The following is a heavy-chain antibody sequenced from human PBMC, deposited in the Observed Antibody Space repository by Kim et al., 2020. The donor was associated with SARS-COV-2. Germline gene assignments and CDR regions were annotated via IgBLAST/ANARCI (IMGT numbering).Heavy chain of an antibody. V-gene: IGHV3-23*01. Sequence: ASVKGRFTISRDTSKNTLDLQMNSLRAEDTAVYYCAKGRELAAAAWFDPWGQGTLVTVSS. CDR3: AKGRELAAAAWFDP. J-gene: IGHJ5*02. D-gene: IGHD6-13*01.